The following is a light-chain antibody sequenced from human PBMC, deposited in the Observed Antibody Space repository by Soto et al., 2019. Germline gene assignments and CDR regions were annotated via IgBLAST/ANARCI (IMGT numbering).Light chain of an antibody. Sequence: IQLTQSPSSLSASVGDRVSITCRSRQDIKTYLAWYQQKQGKAPKLLISGTFTLQSGVQSRFNGSGSGTDFTLTISRLQPEDFATYYCQHLTNYPPFTFGPGTKVDLE. CDR3: QHLTNYPPFT. CDR1: QDIKTY. CDR2: GTF. J-gene: IGKJ3*01. V-gene: IGKV1-9*01.